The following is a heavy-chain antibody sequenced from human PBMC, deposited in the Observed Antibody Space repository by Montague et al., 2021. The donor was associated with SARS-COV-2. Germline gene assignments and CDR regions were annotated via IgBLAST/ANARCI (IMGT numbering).Heavy chain of an antibody. Sequence: SETLSLTCSVSGDSVNRNYWSWVRQPPGEGLEWLGYIFHSGSTYNPPLSSRVTMSLDTSKNHLSLHLISVTAADTAAYYCAKASRGYGGDFDSWGQGTLVIVSS. V-gene: IGHV4-59*02. CDR2: IFHSGST. CDR1: GDSVNRNY. D-gene: IGHD4-23*01. CDR3: AKASRGYGGDFDS. J-gene: IGHJ4*02.